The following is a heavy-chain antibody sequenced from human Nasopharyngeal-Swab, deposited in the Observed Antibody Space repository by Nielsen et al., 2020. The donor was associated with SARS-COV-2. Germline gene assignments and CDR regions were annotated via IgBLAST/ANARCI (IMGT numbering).Heavy chain of an antibody. D-gene: IGHD3-22*01. CDR2: ISTTNGSM. CDR3: ARDRYFYDSGSYNPDY. V-gene: IGHV3-21*01. J-gene: IGHJ4*02. Sequence: GESLKISCAASGFSFSTYNMNWVRQAPGKGLEWVSSISTTNGSMDYADSVRGRFTISRDNAKNSLFLQMNNLRAEDTAVYYCARDRYFYDSGSYNPDYWGQGTLVTVSS. CDR1: GFSFSTYN.